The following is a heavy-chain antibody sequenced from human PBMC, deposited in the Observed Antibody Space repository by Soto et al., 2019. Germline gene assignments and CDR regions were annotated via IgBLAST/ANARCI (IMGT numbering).Heavy chain of an antibody. D-gene: IGHD2-2*01. J-gene: IGHJ4*02. CDR2: INPLSGIP. CDR1: GGTFVRHV. V-gene: IGHV1-69*09. Sequence: QVQLVQSGAEMKKPESSVKVSCQTSGGTFVRHVISWVRQAPGQGPEWMGKINPLSGIPNYAQKFQDRVTFTADTDSSTAYMELSSLRSDDTAVYYCAAPACAATWCSPSHNLDHWGQGTLVTVSS. CDR3: AAPACAATWCSPSHNLDH.